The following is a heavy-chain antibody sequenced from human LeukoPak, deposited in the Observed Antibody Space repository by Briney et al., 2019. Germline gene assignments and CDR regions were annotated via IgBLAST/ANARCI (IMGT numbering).Heavy chain of an antibody. D-gene: IGHD5-24*01. Sequence: SETLSLTCTVSDYSISSGYGYYWGWIRQPPGKGLEWIGNIYHSGITYYNHFNSSLKSRVTISIDTSKNQFSLRLTSVTAADTAVYYCARVGDGYNYGYYFDYWGQGTLVTVSS. CDR3: ARVGDGYNYGYYFDY. V-gene: IGHV4-38-2*02. J-gene: IGHJ4*02. CDR2: IYHSGIT. CDR1: DYSISSGYGYY.